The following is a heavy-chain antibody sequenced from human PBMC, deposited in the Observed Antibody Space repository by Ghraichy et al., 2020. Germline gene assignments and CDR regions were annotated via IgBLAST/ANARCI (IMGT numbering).Heavy chain of an antibody. D-gene: IGHD6-19*01. Sequence: GGSLRLSCVASGLMFSPNTMNWVRQAPGKGLEWVSSISSSTRDIYYADSVKGRFTFSRDNAQNSLYLQMNSLRAEDTAVYYCSRGGGAGTPVLYHMDVWGLGTTVTVSS. CDR3: SRGGGAGTPVLYHMDV. V-gene: IGHV3-21*01. CDR1: GLMFSPNT. CDR2: ISSSTRDI. J-gene: IGHJ6*02.